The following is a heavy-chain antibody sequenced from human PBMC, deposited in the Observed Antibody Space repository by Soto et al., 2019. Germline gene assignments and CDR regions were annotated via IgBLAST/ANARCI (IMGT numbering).Heavy chain of an antibody. Sequence: PSETLSLTCTVSGASVSSGSYYWSWIRQPPGKGLEWIGYIYYSGSTNYNPSLKSRVTISVDTSKNQFSLKLSSVTAADTAVYYCARRYGYSFDYWGQGTLVTVSS. V-gene: IGHV4-61*01. D-gene: IGHD1-1*01. CDR1: GASVSSGSYY. CDR3: ARRYGYSFDY. CDR2: IYYSGST. J-gene: IGHJ4*02.